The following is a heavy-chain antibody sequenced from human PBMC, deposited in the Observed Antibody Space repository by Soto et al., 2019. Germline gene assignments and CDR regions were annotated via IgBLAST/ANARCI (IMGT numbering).Heavy chain of an antibody. D-gene: IGHD2-2*01. CDR3: ARVPDR. Sequence: QLQLQESGSGLVNPSQTLSLTCAVSGGSISSGGYSWSWIRQPPGKGLEWIGSIYHSGSTHCNPSPQSRAIISGHRPNNQSSLKLSSVTAADTAVYYCARVPDRWGQGTLVTVSS. V-gene: IGHV4-30-2*01. J-gene: IGHJ5*02. CDR2: IYHSGST. CDR1: GGSISSGGYS.